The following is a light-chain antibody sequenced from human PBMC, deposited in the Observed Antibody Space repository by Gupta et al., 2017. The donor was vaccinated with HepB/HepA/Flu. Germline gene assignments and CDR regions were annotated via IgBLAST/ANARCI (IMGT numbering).Light chain of an antibody. CDR1: QSISSY. CDR3: QQSYSTPYMYT. V-gene: IGKV1-39*01. CDR2: AAS. Sequence: DIQMTQSPSSLSASVGDRVTITCRASQSISSYLNWYQQKPGKVPKLLIYAASSLQSGVPSRFSGSGSGTDFTLTIRSLQPEDFATYYCQQSYSTPYMYTFGQGTKLEIK. J-gene: IGKJ2*01.